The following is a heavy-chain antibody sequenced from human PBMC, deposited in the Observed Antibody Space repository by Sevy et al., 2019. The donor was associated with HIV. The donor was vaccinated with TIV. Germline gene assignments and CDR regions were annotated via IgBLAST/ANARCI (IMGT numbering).Heavy chain of an antibody. CDR1: GFTFSSYS. J-gene: IGHJ4*02. V-gene: IGHV3-21*01. CDR2: ISSSSSYI. D-gene: IGHD6-19*01. CDR3: ARDPHSSGWYYFDY. Sequence: GGSLRLSCAASGFTFSSYSMKWVRQAPGKGLEWVSSISSSSSYIYYADSVKGRFTISRDNAENSLYLQMNSLRAEDTAVYYCARDPHSSGWYYFDYWGQGTLVTVSS.